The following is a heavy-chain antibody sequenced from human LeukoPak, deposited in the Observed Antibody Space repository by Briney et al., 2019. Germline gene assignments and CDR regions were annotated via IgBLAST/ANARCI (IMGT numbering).Heavy chain of an antibody. Sequence: GASVKLSCKASGYTFTSYYMHWVRQAPGQGLEWMGIINPSGGSTSYAQKSQGRVTMTRDMSTSTVYMELSSLRSEDTAVYYCARGAPVLRFLEWFFYYYYYYMDVWGKGTTVTVSS. CDR1: GYTFTSYY. J-gene: IGHJ6*03. V-gene: IGHV1-46*01. CDR3: ARGAPVLRFLEWFFYYYYYYMDV. CDR2: INPSGGST. D-gene: IGHD3-3*01.